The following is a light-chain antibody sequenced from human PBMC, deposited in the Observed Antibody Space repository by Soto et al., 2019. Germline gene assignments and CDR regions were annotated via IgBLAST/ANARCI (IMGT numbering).Light chain of an antibody. J-gene: IGKJ1*01. CDR3: HQYNSYSQT. V-gene: IGKV1-5*01. Sequence: DIQMTQSPSTLSASVGDRVTITCRASQDIGTFLSWYQQKPWKATTPLIYDAAGLESGVPSTSSGSGSGTEFTLTISILKPHPFATYSCHQYNSYSQTFGQGTKVDI. CDR2: DAA. CDR1: QDIGTF.